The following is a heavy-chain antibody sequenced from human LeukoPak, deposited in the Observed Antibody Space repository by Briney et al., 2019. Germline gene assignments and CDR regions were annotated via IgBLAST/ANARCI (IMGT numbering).Heavy chain of an antibody. CDR3: ARAVATITLGSY. J-gene: IGHJ4*02. CDR1: GYTFTSYD. D-gene: IGHD5-12*01. CDR2: INPSGGST. V-gene: IGHV1-46*01. Sequence: GASVKVSCKASGYTFTSYDMHWVRQAPGQGLEWMGIINPSGGSTSYAQKFQGRVTMTRDMSTSTVYMELSSLRSEDTAVYYCARAVATITLGSYWGQGTLVTVSS.